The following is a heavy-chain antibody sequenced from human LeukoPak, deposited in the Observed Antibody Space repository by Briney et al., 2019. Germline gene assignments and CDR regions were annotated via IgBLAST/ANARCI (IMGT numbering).Heavy chain of an antibody. CDR1: GGXISNYY. J-gene: IGHJ4*02. Sequence: SETLSLTCTVSGGXISNYYWSWIRQPAGRGLEYFGRIYSSGSTDYNPSLKSRVTMSVDKSKNQFSLKLSSVTAADTAVYYCARVYSRAHFDYWGQGTLVTVSS. D-gene: IGHD2-21*01. CDR2: IYSSGST. V-gene: IGHV4-4*07. CDR3: ARVYSRAHFDY.